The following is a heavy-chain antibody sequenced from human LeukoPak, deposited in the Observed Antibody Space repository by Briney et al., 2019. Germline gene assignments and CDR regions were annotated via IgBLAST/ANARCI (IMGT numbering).Heavy chain of an antibody. J-gene: IGHJ4*02. CDR3: ATLPHTEFHY. V-gene: IGHV5-51*01. CDR1: GYNFTSYW. D-gene: IGHD2-8*02. CDR2: IHPDDSDT. Sequence: AGESLKISCKGSGYNFTSYWIGWVRPMPGKGLEWMGIIHPDDSDTRYSPSFQGQVTISADKSISTSYLQWSSLKASDTAMYYCATLPHTEFHYWGQGTLVTVSS.